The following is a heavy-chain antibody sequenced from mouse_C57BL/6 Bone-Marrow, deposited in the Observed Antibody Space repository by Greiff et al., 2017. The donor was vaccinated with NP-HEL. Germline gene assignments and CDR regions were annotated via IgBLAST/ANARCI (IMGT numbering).Heavy chain of an antibody. V-gene: IGHV5-6*01. CDR3: AREGRTTVGFAY. CDR1: GFTFSSYG. Sequence: DVHLVESGGDLVKPGGSLKLSCAASGFTFSSYGMSWVRQTPDKRLEWVATISSGGSYTYYPDSVKGRFTISRDNAKNTLYLQMSSLKSEDTAMYYCAREGRTTVGFAYCGQGTLVTVSA. CDR2: ISSGGSYT. D-gene: IGHD1-1*01. J-gene: IGHJ3*01.